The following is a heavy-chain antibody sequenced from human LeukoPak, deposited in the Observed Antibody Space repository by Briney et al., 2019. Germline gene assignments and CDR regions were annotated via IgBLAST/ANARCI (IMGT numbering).Heavy chain of an antibody. CDR2: IYPGESIYASENT. V-gene: IGHV4-4*07. D-gene: IGHD5-12*01. CDR3: ARGTRRGYHHDF. CDR1: GVSISAYY. Sequence: SETLSLTCSVSGVSISAYYWSWIRQPAGKGLEWIGRIYPGESIYASENTNYNPSLKSRVSMSGDTSKNQVPLKLRSVTAADTAVYYCARGTRRGYHHDFWGQGTLVAVSS. J-gene: IGHJ4*02.